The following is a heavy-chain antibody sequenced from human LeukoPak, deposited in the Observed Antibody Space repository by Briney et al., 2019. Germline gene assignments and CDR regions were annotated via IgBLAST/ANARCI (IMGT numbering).Heavy chain of an antibody. CDR2: INPNSGGT. CDR3: ARDRGIAAAGDY. V-gene: IGHV1-2*02. D-gene: IGHD6-13*01. J-gene: IGHJ4*02. Sequence: ASVKVSCQASGYTFTGYYMHWVRQAPGQGLEWMGWINPNSGGTNYAQKFQGRVTMTRDTSISTAYMELSRLRSDDTAVYYCARDRGIAAAGDYWGQGTLVTVSS. CDR1: GYTFTGYY.